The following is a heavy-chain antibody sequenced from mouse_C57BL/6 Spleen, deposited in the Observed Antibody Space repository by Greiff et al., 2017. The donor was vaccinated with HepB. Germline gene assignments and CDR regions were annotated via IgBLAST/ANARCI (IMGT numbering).Heavy chain of an antibody. CDR3: ARGSITTVVAHYYAMDY. D-gene: IGHD1-1*01. J-gene: IGHJ4*01. V-gene: IGHV1-53*01. CDR1: GYTFTSYW. CDR2: INPSNGGT. Sequence: VQLQQPGTELVKPGASVKLSCKASGYTFTSYWMHWVKQRPGQGLEWIGNINPSNGGTNYNEKFKSKATLTVDKSSSTAYMQLSSLTSEDSAVYYCARGSITTVVAHYYAMDYWGQGTSVTVSS.